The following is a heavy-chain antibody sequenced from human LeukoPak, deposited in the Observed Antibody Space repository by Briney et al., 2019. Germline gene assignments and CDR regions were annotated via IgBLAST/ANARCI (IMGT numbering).Heavy chain of an antibody. CDR1: GGSISSYY. CDR2: IYYSGST. D-gene: IGHD3-22*01. V-gene: IGHV4-59*01. Sequence: NPSETLSLTCTVSGGSISSYYWSWIRQPPGKGLEWIGYIYYSGSTNYNPSLKSRVTISVDTSKNQFSLKLSSVTAEDTAVYYCAREGITMIVPPPRDYYYYYGMDVWGQGTTVTVSS. CDR3: AREGITMIVPPPRDYYYYYGMDV. J-gene: IGHJ6*02.